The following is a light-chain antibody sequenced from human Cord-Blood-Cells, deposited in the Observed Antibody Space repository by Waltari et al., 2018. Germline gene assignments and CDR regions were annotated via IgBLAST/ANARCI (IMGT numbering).Light chain of an antibody. CDR3: QQANSFPYT. Sequence: DIQMIQSQSSVSASVGDSVPITCRASQGLSSWLAWYQQKPGKAPKLLIYAASSLQSGVPSRFSGSGSGTDFTLTISSLQPEDFATYYCQQANSFPYTFGQGTKLEIK. CDR2: AAS. V-gene: IGKV1-12*01. J-gene: IGKJ2*01. CDR1: QGLSSW.